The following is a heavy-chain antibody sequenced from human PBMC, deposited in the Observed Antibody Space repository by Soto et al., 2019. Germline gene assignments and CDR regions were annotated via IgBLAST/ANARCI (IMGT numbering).Heavy chain of an antibody. CDR2: ISAYNGNT. D-gene: IGHD1-26*01. CDR1: GYTFTSYG. V-gene: IGHV1-18*01. CDR3: ASLIVGATTNYYGMDV. J-gene: IGHJ6*02. Sequence: ASVKVSCKASGYTFTSYGISWVRQAPGQGLEWMGWISAYNGNTNYAQKLQGRVTMTTDTSTSTAYMELRSLRSDDTAVYYCASLIVGATTNYYGMDVWGQGTTVTVSS.